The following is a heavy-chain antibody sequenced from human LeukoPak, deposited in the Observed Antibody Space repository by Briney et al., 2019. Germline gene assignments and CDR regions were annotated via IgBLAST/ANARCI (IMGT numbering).Heavy chain of an antibody. Sequence: PSETLSLTCTVSGGSISSSSYYWGWIRQPPGKGLEWIGSIYYSGSTYYNPSLKSRVTISVDTSKNQFSLKLSSVTAADTAVYYCATPNYHDSSGYYYVDYWGQGTLVTVSS. V-gene: IGHV4-39*01. J-gene: IGHJ4*02. CDR1: GGSISSSSYY. CDR2: IYYSGST. D-gene: IGHD3-22*01. CDR3: ATPNYHDSSGYYYVDY.